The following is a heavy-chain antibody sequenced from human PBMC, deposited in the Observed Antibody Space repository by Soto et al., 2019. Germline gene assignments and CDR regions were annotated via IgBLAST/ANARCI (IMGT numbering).Heavy chain of an antibody. Sequence: PGGSLRLSCAASGFTFSSYAMSWVRQAPGKGLEWVSAISGSGGSTYFADSVKGRFTISRDNSKNTLYLQMNSLRAEDTALYFCAKAPFTGSGSFSPDYWGQGTLVTVSS. D-gene: IGHD3-10*01. CDR3: AKAPFTGSGSFSPDY. CDR2: ISGSGGST. J-gene: IGHJ4*02. V-gene: IGHV3-23*01. CDR1: GFTFSSYA.